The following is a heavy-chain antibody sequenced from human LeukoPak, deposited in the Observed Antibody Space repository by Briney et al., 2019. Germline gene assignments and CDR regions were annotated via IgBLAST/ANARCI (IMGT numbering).Heavy chain of an antibody. Sequence: GGSLRLSCAASGFTFSSYGMHWVRQAPGKGLEWVAFIRYDGSNKYYADSVKGRFTISRDNSKNTLYLQMNSLRAEDTAVYYCAKDGVGDDFWGGYLDCWGQGTLVTVSS. D-gene: IGHD3-3*01. CDR3: AKDGVGDDFWGGYLDC. J-gene: IGHJ4*02. CDR2: IRYDGSNK. V-gene: IGHV3-30*02. CDR1: GFTFSSYG.